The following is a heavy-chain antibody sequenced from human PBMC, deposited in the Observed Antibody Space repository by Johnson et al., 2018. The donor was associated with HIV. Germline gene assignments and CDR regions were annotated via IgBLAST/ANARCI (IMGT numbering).Heavy chain of an antibody. CDR3: ARDSPYYYDSSGWGSAFDI. CDR1: GFTFSTYA. V-gene: IGHV3-23*04. CDR2: ISGGGGST. D-gene: IGHD3-22*01. J-gene: IGHJ3*02. Sequence: EKLVESGGGFLQPGGCLTLSCAASGFTFSTYAMNWVRQAPGAGLEWVSGISGGGGSTYYADSVKGRFTISRDNSKNTLYLQMNSLRAEDTAVYYCARDSPYYYDSSGWGSAFDIWGQGTMVTVSS.